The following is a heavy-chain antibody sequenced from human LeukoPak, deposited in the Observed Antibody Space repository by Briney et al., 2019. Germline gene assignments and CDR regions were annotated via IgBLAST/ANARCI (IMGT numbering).Heavy chain of an antibody. CDR3: AKEHVYTHAATECGFDS. CDR2: ILGSYTHT. D-gene: IGHD2-2*02. CDR1: RFTFTVYA. Sequence: PGGSMTLAWPASRFTFTVYATRWVSQAQGNGLEWVSAILGSYTHTKGGDFVRGPFTIYRDNSRNTLVLQLSSLAAEDTAVYYCAKEHVYTHAATECGFDSWGQGSMVIVSS. J-gene: IGHJ4*02. V-gene: IGHV3-23*01.